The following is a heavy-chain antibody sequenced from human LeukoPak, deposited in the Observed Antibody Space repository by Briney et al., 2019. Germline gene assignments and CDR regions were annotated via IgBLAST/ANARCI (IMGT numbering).Heavy chain of an antibody. J-gene: IGHJ4*02. CDR2: ISGSGGST. Sequence: GGSLRLSCAASGFTFNSYVMSWVRQAPGKGLEWVSAISGSGGSTYYADSVKGRFTISRDNSKNTLYLQMNSLRAEDTAVYYCAKGSWYGMNHRIFDYWGQGTLVTVSS. CDR3: AKGSWYGMNHRIFDY. D-gene: IGHD6-13*01. V-gene: IGHV3-23*01. CDR1: GFTFNSYV.